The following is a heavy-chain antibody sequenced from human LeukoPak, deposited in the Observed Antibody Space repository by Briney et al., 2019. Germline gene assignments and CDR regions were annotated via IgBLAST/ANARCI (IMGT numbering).Heavy chain of an antibody. V-gene: IGHV3-23*01. CDR2: ISGSGGST. J-gene: IGHJ4*02. Sequence: GGSLRLSCAASGFTFSSYAMSWVRQAPGKGLEWVSAISGSGGSTYYADSVKGRFTISRDNSKNTLYLQMNSLRAEDTAVYYCAKSSVMITFGGVIVTRPHFDYWGQGTLVTVSS. D-gene: IGHD3-16*02. CDR3: AKSSVMITFGGVIVTRPHFDY. CDR1: GFTFSSYA.